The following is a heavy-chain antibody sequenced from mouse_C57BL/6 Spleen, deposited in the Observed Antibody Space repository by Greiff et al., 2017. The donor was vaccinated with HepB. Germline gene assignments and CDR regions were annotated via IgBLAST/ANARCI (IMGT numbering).Heavy chain of an antibody. J-gene: IGHJ4*01. V-gene: IGHV1-52*01. CDR2: IDPSDSET. CDR3: ARPSIYDGYLYYAMDY. D-gene: IGHD2-3*01. CDR1: GYTFTSYW. Sequence: QVQLQQPGAELVRPGSSVKLSCKASGYTFTSYWMHWVKQRPIQGLEWIGNIDPSDSETHYNQKFKDKATLTVDISSSTAYMQLSSLTSEDSAVYYCARPSIYDGYLYYAMDYWGQGTSVTVSS.